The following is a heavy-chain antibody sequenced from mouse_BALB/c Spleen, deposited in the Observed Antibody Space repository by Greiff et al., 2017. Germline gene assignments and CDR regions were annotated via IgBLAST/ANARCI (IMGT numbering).Heavy chain of an antibody. Sequence: EVHLVESGPSLVKPSQTLSLTCSVTGDSITSGYWNWIRKFPGNKLEYMGYISYSGSTYYNPSLKSRISITRDTSKNQYYLQLNSVTTEDTATYYCASYYRYDGRAMDYWGQGTSVTVSS. CDR2: ISYSGST. D-gene: IGHD2-14*01. CDR1: GDSITSGY. CDR3: ASYYRYDGRAMDY. V-gene: IGHV3-8*02. J-gene: IGHJ4*01.